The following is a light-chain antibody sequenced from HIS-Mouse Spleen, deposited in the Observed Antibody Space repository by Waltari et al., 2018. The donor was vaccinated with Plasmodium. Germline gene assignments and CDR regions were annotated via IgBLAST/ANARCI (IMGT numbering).Light chain of an antibody. V-gene: IGLV5-37*01. CDR2: YYSDSDK. J-gene: IGLJ3*02. CDR1: SDINVGSYN. Sequence: QPVLTQPPSSSASPGESARLTCTLPSDINVGSYNIYWYQQTPGSPPRYLLYYYSDSDKGQGSGVPSRFSGSKDASANPGILLISGLQSEDEADYYCMIWPSNASGVFGGGTKLTVL. CDR3: MIWPSNASGV.